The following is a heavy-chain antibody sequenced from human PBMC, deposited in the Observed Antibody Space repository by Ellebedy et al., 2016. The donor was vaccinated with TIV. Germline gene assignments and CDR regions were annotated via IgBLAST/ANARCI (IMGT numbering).Heavy chain of an antibody. CDR2: ISAYSGNT. CDR3: ATQAPEGQYYDFWSGNMGAFDI. Sequence: ASVKVSXXASGYTFTSYGISWVRQAPGQGLEWMGWISAYSGNTNYAQKLQGRVTMTTDTSTSTAYMELSSLRSEDTAVYYCATQAPEGQYYDFWSGNMGAFDIWGQGTMVTVSS. D-gene: IGHD3-3*01. J-gene: IGHJ3*02. CDR1: GYTFTSYG. V-gene: IGHV1-18*01.